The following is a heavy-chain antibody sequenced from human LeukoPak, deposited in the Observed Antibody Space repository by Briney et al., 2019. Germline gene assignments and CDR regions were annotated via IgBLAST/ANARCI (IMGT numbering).Heavy chain of an antibody. CDR3: ARRVISEISIDKGNWLDP. Sequence: SETLSLTCIVSGYSMTSGYYWGWVRQSPGKGLEWIGSIYHSGSTYYNPSLKSRVTISVDTSKNHFSLRVNSVTAADTAVYYCARRVISEISIDKGNWLDPWGQGTLVTVSS. CDR2: IYHSGST. V-gene: IGHV4-38-2*02. D-gene: IGHD3-3*01. CDR1: GYSMTSGYY. J-gene: IGHJ5*02.